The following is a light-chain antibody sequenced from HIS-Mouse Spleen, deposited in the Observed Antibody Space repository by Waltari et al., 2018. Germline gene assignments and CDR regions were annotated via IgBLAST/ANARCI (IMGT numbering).Light chain of an antibody. CDR3: AAWDDSLSGPV. CDR2: EDN. J-gene: IGLJ3*02. CDR1: SGSIASNY. Sequence: NFMLTQPHSVSASPGKTVTISCTRSSGSIASNYVQWYQQRPGSAPTTVIYEDNQRPSGVPDRFSGSKSGTSASLAISGLRSEDEADYYCAAWDDSLSGPVFGGGTKLTVL. V-gene: IGLV6-57*04.